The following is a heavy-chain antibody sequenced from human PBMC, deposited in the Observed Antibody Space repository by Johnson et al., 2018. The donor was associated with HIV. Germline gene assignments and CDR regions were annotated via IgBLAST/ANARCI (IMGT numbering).Heavy chain of an antibody. CDR3: AKGLAAFFAFDI. D-gene: IGHD3-3*01. CDR2: IWYDGSNK. J-gene: IGHJ3*02. Sequence: QVQLVESGGGVVQPGRSLRLSCAASGFTFSSYGMHWVRQAPGKGLEWVAVIWYDGSNKYYADSVKGRFTISRDNSKNTLYLQMNSTRAEDTAVYYCAKGLAAFFAFDIWGQGTMVTVSS. V-gene: IGHV3-33*06. CDR1: GFTFSSYG.